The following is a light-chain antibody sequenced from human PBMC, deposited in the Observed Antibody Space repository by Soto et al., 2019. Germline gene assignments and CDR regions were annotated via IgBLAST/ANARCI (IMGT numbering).Light chain of an antibody. J-gene: IGKJ5*01. CDR3: QQRHNWRDT. Sequence: EIVMTQSPATLSVSPGERASLSCRASQSISNKLAWYQHKPGQAPRLLIYDTSTRVAGIPARFTGSGSGTDFTLTISSLEPEDFAVYYCQQRHNWRDTFGQGTRLEIK. CDR2: DTS. CDR1: QSISNK. V-gene: IGKV3-15*01.